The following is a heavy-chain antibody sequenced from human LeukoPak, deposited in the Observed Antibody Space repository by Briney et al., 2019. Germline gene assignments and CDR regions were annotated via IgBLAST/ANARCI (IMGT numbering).Heavy chain of an antibody. CDR2: IRSDGSDT. D-gene: IGHD2-21*01. Sequence: GGSLRLSCAASGFTFSDTWMHWVRHAPGEGLVWVSRIRSDGSDTRYAESVKGRFTISRDNAKKSLYLQMDSLRAEDTAVYFCARFAEVYYYVDVWGTGTTVIVSS. V-gene: IGHV3-74*01. J-gene: IGHJ6*03. CDR3: ARFAEVYYYVDV. CDR1: GFTFSDTW.